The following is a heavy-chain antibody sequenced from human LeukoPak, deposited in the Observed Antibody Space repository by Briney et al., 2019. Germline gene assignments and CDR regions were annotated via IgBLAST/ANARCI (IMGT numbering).Heavy chain of an antibody. V-gene: IGHV4-59*08. CDR2: IYCSGST. Sequence: PSETLSLTCTVSGGSISSYYWSWTRQPPGKGLEWIGYIYCSGSTNYNPSLKSRVTISVDTSKNQFSLKLSSVTAADTAVYYCARLRYYGGSAAFDIWGQGTMVTVSS. J-gene: IGHJ3*02. CDR3: ARLRYYGGSAAFDI. D-gene: IGHD3-10*01. CDR1: GGSISSYY.